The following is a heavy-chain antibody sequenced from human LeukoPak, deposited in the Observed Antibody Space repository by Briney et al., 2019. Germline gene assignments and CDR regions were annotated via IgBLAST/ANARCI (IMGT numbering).Heavy chain of an antibody. CDR2: IRYDGSNK. CDR1: GFTSSSYG. D-gene: IGHD1-20*01. J-gene: IGHJ5*02. Sequence: GGSLRLSCAASGFTSSSYGMHWVRQAPAKGLEWVAFIRYDGSNKYYADSVKGRFTISRDNSKNTLYLQMNSLRAEDTAVYYCAKDIGYNWNVGFDPWGQGTLVTVSS. V-gene: IGHV3-30*02. CDR3: AKDIGYNWNVGFDP.